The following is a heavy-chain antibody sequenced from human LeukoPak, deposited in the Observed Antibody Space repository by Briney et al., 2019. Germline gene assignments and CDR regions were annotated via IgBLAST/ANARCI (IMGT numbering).Heavy chain of an antibody. CDR3: AKGDCSSTSCSGFYGMDV. CDR1: GFTFSSYA. V-gene: IGHV3-23*01. CDR2: TSGGST. J-gene: IGHJ6*04. Sequence: GGPLRLSCAASGFTFSSYAMSGVRQAPGKGLEGVSTTSGGSTYYAYSVKDRFTISRDNSKTTLYLHMNSLRAEDTAVYYCAKGDCSSTSCSGFYGMDVWGRGTTVTVSS. D-gene: IGHD2-2*01.